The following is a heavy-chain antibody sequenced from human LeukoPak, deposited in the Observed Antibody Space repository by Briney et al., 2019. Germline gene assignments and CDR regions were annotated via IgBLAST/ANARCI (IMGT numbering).Heavy chain of an antibody. D-gene: IGHD6-13*01. CDR3: ARGGKQQLVLYYFDY. CDR1: GYTFSRYY. Sequence: ASVKVFCKASGYTFSRYYIHWVRQAPGQGLEWMGGIIPIFGTANYAQKFQGRVTITADKSTSTAYMELSSLRSEDTAVYYCARGGKQQLVLYYFDYWGQGTLVTVSS. J-gene: IGHJ4*02. V-gene: IGHV1-69*06. CDR2: IIPIFGTA.